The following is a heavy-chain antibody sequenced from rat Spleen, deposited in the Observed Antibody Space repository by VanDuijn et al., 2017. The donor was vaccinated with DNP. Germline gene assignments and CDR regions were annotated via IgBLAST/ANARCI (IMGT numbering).Heavy chain of an antibody. D-gene: IGHD1-1*01. CDR3: ARTGYHSGAMDA. V-gene: IGHV2-30*01. Sequence: QVQLKESGPGLVQPSQTLSLTCTVSGFSLTSYNVHWVRQPAGKGLEWMGIMWTGGSTDHNSALKSRLTISRDTSKSQVFLKMTSLYTEDTGTYYCARTGYHSGAMDAWGQGTSVTVSS. CDR2: MWTGGST. CDR1: GFSLTSYN. J-gene: IGHJ4*01.